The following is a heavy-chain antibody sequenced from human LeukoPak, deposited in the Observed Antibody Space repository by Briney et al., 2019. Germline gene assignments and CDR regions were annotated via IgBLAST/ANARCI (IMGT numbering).Heavy chain of an antibody. CDR3: ASGQLGAIWYFDY. CDR1: GFTFSSYW. J-gene: IGHJ4*02. V-gene: IGHV3-7*01. CDR2: IKQDGSGK. Sequence: GGSLRLSCAASGFTFSSYWMSWVRQAPGKGLEWGANIKQDGSGKYYVDSVKGRFTISRDNAKNSLYLQMNSLRAEDTAVYYCASGQLGAIWYFDYWGQGTLVTVSS. D-gene: IGHD6-6*01.